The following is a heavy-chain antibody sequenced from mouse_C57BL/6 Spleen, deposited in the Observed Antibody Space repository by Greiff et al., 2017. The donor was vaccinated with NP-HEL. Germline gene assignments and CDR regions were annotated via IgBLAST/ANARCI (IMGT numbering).Heavy chain of an antibody. Sequence: EVKLMESGGGLVQPGGSLSLSCAASGFTFTDYYMSWVRQPPGKALEWLGFIRNKANGYTTEYSASVKGRFTISRDNSQSILYLQMNALRAEDSATYYGARYKPTVFDYWGQGTTLTVSS. CDR3: ARYKPTVFDY. J-gene: IGHJ2*01. D-gene: IGHD4-1*02. CDR1: GFTFTDYY. CDR2: IRNKANGYTT. V-gene: IGHV7-3*01.